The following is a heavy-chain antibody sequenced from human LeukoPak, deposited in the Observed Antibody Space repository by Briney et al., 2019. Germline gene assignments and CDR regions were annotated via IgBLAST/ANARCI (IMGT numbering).Heavy chain of an antibody. J-gene: IGHJ3*02. CDR3: ARAEGATPDAFDI. D-gene: IGHD1-26*01. CDR2: INPSGGST. CDR1: GYTFTNYY. Sequence: GASVKVSCKASGYTFTNYYVHWVRQASGQGLECMGIINPSGGSTAYAQKFQGRVTMTRDTSTSTAYMELSSLRSEDTAVYYCARAEGATPDAFDIWGQGTMVTVSS. V-gene: IGHV1-46*01.